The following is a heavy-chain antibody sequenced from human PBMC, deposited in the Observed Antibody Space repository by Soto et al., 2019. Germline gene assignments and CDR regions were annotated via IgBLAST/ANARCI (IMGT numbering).Heavy chain of an antibody. D-gene: IGHD2-21*02. CDR1: GFVFSDYG. V-gene: IGHV3-30*02. CDR2: ITNDGNNE. CDR3: AKCDCGGDWGVYHYDH. Sequence: GGSLRLSCAASGFVFSDYGMHWVRQAPGKGLEWVALITNDGNNEYYRESVKGRFSISRGRSTNTVDLLMNSLRPEDTGVYYCAKCDCGGDWGVYHYDHWGQGSQVTVSS. J-gene: IGHJ5*02.